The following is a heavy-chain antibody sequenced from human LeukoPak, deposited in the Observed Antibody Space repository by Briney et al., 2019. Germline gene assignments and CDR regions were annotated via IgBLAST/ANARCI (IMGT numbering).Heavy chain of an antibody. V-gene: IGHV3-48*03. Sequence: GGSLRVSCADSGYTFSSYEMNWVRQAPGKGLEWVAYISGSGSTIYYADSVRGRFTISRDNAKNSLYLQMNSLRAEDTTVYYCARSSTGSGWYYFDYWGQGTLVTVSS. CDR1: GYTFSSYE. CDR2: ISGSGSTI. J-gene: IGHJ4*02. D-gene: IGHD6-19*01. CDR3: ARSSTGSGWYYFDY.